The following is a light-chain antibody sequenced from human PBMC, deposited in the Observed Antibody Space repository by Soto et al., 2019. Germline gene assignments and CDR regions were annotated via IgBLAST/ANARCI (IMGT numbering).Light chain of an antibody. CDR2: RTS. CDR1: QSISSN. V-gene: IGKV3-15*01. CDR3: QQYNNWTRST. J-gene: IGKJ4*01. Sequence: EIVMTQSPATLSVSPGERATISCRASQSISSNLAWYQQKPGQAPRLLMFRTSSRATGFPARFSGSGSGTEFNPPISSLQSADVGVYYCQQYNNWTRSTFGGGTKVEIK.